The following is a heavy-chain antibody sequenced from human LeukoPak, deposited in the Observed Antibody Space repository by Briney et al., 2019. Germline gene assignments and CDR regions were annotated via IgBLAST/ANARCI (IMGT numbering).Heavy chain of an antibody. CDR2: IYPGDSDT. J-gene: IGHJ4*02. Sequence: GESLKISGKGSGYDFSRYWIGWVRQMPGKGLGYVGIIYPGDSDTKYSPSFQGHVTISADKSSSTAYLQWSCLKASDTAMYYCARGRSSSWYDYWGQGTLVTVSS. CDR1: GYDFSRYW. V-gene: IGHV5-51*01. CDR3: ARGRSSSWYDY. D-gene: IGHD6-13*01.